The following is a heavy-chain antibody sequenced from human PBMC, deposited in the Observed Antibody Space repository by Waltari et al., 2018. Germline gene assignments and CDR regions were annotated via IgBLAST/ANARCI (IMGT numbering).Heavy chain of an antibody. J-gene: IGHJ5*02. CDR3: AKSASGSSPGWSDP. CDR2: IRDDGNDK. V-gene: IGHV3-30*02. D-gene: IGHD6-6*01. CDR1: GFTFSTYG. Sequence: QVQLVESGGGVVQPGGSLRLSCAASGFTFSTYGMHWVRQAPGKGLEWVSFIRDDGNDKYYTDSVKGQFTISRDNSKNTLYLQMNSLRAEDTAVYYCAKSASGSSPGWSDPWGQGTLVTVSS.